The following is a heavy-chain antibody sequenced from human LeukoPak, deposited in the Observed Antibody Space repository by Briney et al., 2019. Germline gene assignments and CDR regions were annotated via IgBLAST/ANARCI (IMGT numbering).Heavy chain of an antibody. J-gene: IGHJ4*02. V-gene: IGHV3-73*01. CDR3: TRLRGEKASGDY. CDR1: GFTFSGSA. Sequence: GGSLRLSCAASGFTFSGSAMHWVRQASGKGLEWVGRIRSKTNNYATEYAVSVKGRFIVSRDDSKNTVFLQMNSLTTEDTAVYYCTRLRGEKASGDYWGQGTLVTVSS. CDR2: IRSKTNNYAT. D-gene: IGHD3-10*01.